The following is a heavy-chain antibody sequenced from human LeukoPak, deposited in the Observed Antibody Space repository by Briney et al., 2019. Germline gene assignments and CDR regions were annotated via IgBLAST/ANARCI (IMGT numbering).Heavy chain of an antibody. CDR3: ASQITMVRGVMVGHRGNWIGPFDY. J-gene: IGHJ4*02. CDR2: IIPIFGIA. V-gene: IGHV1-69*04. D-gene: IGHD3-10*01. CDR1: GGTFSSYA. Sequence: ASVKVSCKASGGTFSSYAISWVRQAPGQGLEWMGRIIPIFGIANYAQKFQGRVTITADKSTGTAYMELSSLRSEDTAVYYCASQITMVRGVMVGHRGNWIGPFDYWGQGTLVTVSS.